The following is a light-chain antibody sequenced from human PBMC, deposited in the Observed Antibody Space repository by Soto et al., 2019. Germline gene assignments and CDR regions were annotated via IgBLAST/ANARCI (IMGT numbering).Light chain of an antibody. CDR1: QSVSRK. CDR2: GAS. Sequence: EIVMTQSPATPSVSPGERGTLSCGASQSVSRKLAWYQQKPGQAPRLLIYGASTRATGIPARFSGSGSGTEFTLTISSLKYEDFAVYHCQQYNNWTWTFGQGTKVDIK. J-gene: IGKJ1*01. CDR3: QQYNNWTWT. V-gene: IGKV3-15*01.